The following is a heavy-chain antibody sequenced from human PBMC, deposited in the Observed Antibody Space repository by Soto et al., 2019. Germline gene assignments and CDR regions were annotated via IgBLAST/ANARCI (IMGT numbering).Heavy chain of an antibody. V-gene: IGHV3-74*01. CDR3: VIVYCSGGTCYLLDY. CDR1: GFTFSSYW. D-gene: IGHD2-15*01. J-gene: IGHJ4*02. Sequence: PGGSLRLSCAASGFTFSSYWMLWVRQAPGKGLVWVSRINSDGSTTSYADSVKGRFTISRDNAKNTLYLQMNSLRAEDTAVYYVVIVYCSGGTCYLLDYWGQGPLVTVSS. CDR2: INSDGSTT.